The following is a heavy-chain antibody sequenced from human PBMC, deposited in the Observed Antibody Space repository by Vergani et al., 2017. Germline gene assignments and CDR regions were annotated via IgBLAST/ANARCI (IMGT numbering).Heavy chain of an antibody. Sequence: QVQLVQSGAEVKKPGSSVKVSCKASGGTFSSYAISWVRQAPGQGLEWMGGIIPIFGTANYAQKFQGRVTITADESTRTAYMELSSLRSEDTAVYYCARVVTKTPYYYYYYMDVWGKGTTVTVSS. CDR1: GGTFSSYA. J-gene: IGHJ6*03. V-gene: IGHV1-69*01. D-gene: IGHD2-21*02. CDR3: ARVVTKTPYYYYYYMDV. CDR2: IIPIFGTA.